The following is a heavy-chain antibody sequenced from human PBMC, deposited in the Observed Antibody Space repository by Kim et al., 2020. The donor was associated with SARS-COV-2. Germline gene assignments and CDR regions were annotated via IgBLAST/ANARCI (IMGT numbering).Heavy chain of an antibody. D-gene: IGHD1-26*01. Sequence: GGSLRLSCAASGFTFSSYAMHWVRQAPGKGLEWVAVISYDGSNKYYADSVKGRFTISRDNSKNTLYLQMNSLRAEDTAVYYCARGGSYFDYWGQGTLVTVSS. V-gene: IGHV3-30-3*01. CDR2: ISYDGSNK. CDR3: ARGGSYFDY. CDR1: GFTFSSYA. J-gene: IGHJ4*02.